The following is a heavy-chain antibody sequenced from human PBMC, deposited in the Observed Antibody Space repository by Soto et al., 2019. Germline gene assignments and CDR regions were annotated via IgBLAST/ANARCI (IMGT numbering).Heavy chain of an antibody. V-gene: IGHV4-39*01. CDR2: IYYSGST. Sequence: TSETLSLTCTVSGGSISSSSYYWGWIRQPPGKGLEWIGSIYYSGSTYYNPSLKSRVTISVDTSKNQFSLKLSSVTAADTAVYYCARLIFLEWLLYGEDAFDIWGQRTMVTVSS. D-gene: IGHD3-3*01. CDR1: GGSISSSSYY. J-gene: IGHJ3*02. CDR3: ARLIFLEWLLYGEDAFDI.